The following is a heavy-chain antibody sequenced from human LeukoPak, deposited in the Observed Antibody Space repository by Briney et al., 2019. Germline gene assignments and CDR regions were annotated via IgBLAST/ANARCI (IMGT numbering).Heavy chain of an antibody. CDR2: ISSSSSYI. CDR1: GFTFSSYS. J-gene: IGHJ6*02. D-gene: IGHD6-19*01. CDR3: AREHPSTVPGRKNYGMDV. Sequence: AGGSLRLSCAASGFTFSSYSMNWVRQAPGKGLEWVSSISSSSSYIYYADSVKGRFTISRDNAKNSLYLQMNSLRAEDTAVYYCAREHPSTVPGRKNYGMDVWGQGTTVTVSS. V-gene: IGHV3-21*01.